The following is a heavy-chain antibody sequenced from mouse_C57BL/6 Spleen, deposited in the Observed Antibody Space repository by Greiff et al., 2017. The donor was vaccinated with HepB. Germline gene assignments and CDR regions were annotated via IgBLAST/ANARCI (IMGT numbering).Heavy chain of an antibody. CDR2: ISYSGST. J-gene: IGHJ2*01. CDR1: GYSITSGYG. CDR3: ARTARIKY. D-gene: IGHD1-2*01. Sequence: EVKLLESGPGLVKPSQSLSLTCTVTGYSITSGYGWNWIRQFPGNKLEWMGYISYSGSTNYNQSLKRRISITRDTSKNQFFLQLNSVTTEDTATYYCARTARIKYWGQGTTLTVSS. V-gene: IGHV3-2*02.